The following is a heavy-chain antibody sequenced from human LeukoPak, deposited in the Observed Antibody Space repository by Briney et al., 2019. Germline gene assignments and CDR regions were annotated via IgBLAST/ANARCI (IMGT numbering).Heavy chain of an antibody. D-gene: IGHD3-3*01. Sequence: PGGSLRLSCAASGFTFSSYGMHWVRQAPGKGLEWVAVISYDGSNKYYADSVKGRFTISRDNSKNTLYLQMNSLRAEDTAVYYCAKGSRRITIFGVFDYWGQGTLVTVSS. J-gene: IGHJ4*02. V-gene: IGHV3-30*18. CDR1: GFTFSSYG. CDR2: ISYDGSNK. CDR3: AKGSRRITIFGVFDY.